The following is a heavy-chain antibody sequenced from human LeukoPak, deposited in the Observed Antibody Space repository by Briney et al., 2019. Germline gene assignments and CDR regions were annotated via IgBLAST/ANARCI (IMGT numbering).Heavy chain of an antibody. Sequence: SPRLSCAATEFTYRSHAMSWLGQAPGTGLDRISTMTGSGDFTYYADSAKGRFTVSRDNSKNTLYLHMSSLRAEDTAIYYCANPDSSGFYLSIRFDFWGQGTLVTVSS. CDR3: ANPDSSGFYLSIRFDF. V-gene: IGHV3-23*01. CDR2: MTGSGDFT. CDR1: EFTYRSHA. J-gene: IGHJ4*02. D-gene: IGHD3-22*01.